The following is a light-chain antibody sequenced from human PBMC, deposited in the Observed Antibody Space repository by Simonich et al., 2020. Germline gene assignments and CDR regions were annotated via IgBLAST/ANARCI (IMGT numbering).Light chain of an antibody. V-gene: IGKV4-1*01. Sequence: DIVMTQSPDSLAVSLGERATINCKSSQGVLYSSNNKNYLAWYQQKPGQPPKLLIYWASTRESGVPDRFSGSGSGTDFTLTISRLQAEDVAVYYCQQYYSTPITFGQGTRLEIK. CDR1: QGVLYSSNNKNY. CDR3: QQYYSTPIT. CDR2: WAS. J-gene: IGKJ5*01.